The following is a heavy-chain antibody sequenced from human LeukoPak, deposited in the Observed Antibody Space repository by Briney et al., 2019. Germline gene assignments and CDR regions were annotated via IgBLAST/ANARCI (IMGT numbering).Heavy chain of an antibody. CDR3: AKDRVVGSSWYYFAY. V-gene: IGHV3-23*01. CDR1: GLTFRSYA. CDR2: ISGSGGST. D-gene: IGHD6-13*01. J-gene: IGHJ4*02. Sequence: PVGSLRLSCAASGLTFRSYAMRWVRQAPGKGLEWVSAISGSGGSTYYADSVKGRFTISRDNSKNTLYLQMNRLRAEDTAVYYCAKDRVVGSSWYYFAYWGQGTLVTVSS.